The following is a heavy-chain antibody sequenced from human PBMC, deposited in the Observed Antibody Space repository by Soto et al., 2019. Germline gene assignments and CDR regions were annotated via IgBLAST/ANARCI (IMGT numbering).Heavy chain of an antibody. CDR2: IYYSGST. J-gene: IGHJ5*02. D-gene: IGHD1-26*01. CDR3: ATQEVGGSYVYTFDP. V-gene: IGHV4-39*01. CDR1: GGSITSSSYY. Sequence: QLHLRESGPGLVKPSETLSLTCTVSGGSITSSSYYWSWIRQPPGKGLEWIGSIYYSGSTYYNPSLTSRVTISVDTSKNQFALKLSSVTAADTAVYYCATQEVGGSYVYTFDPWGQGTLVTVSS.